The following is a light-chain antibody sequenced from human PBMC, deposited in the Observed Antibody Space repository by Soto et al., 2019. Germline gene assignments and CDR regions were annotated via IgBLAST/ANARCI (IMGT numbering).Light chain of an antibody. J-gene: IGKJ4*01. CDR2: DAS. CDR1: QSVSSY. CDR3: QQRSNWPLT. V-gene: IGKV3-11*01. Sequence: EIVLTQSPATLSLSPGERATLSCRASQSVSSYLAWYQQKPGQAPRLLIYDASNKATAIPARFSGSESGTDFTLTISSLEPEDFAVYYCQQRSNWPLTFGGRTKVEIK.